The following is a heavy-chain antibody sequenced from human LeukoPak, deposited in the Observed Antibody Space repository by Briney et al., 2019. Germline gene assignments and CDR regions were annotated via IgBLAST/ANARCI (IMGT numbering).Heavy chain of an antibody. Sequence: GESLKISCKGSGYSFTSYWIGWVRQMPGKGLEWMGITYPGDSDTRYSPSSQGQVTISADKSISTAYLQWSSLKASDTAMYYCARLLNDIVVVPAARHAYYYGMDVWGQGTTVTVSS. CDR2: TYPGDSDT. D-gene: IGHD2-2*01. CDR3: ARLLNDIVVVPAARHAYYYGMDV. J-gene: IGHJ6*02. V-gene: IGHV5-51*01. CDR1: GYSFTSYW.